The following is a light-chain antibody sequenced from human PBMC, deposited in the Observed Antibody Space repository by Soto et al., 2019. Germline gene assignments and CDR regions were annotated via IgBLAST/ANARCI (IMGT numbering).Light chain of an antibody. CDR2: EAS. CDR3: HHRSHGPPALT. J-gene: IGKJ4*01. Sequence: EIVLTQSPATLSLSPGERATLSCRASQSVSSYLAWYQQKPGQAPRLLIYEASNRATGIPARFSGSGSGTDFTLTLSILEPEDFEVYYCHHRSHGPPALTFGGGTKVEIK. V-gene: IGKV3-11*01. CDR1: QSVSSY.